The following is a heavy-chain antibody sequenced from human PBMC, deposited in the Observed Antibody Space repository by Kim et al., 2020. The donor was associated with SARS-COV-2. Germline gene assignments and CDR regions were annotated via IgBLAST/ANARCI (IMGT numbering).Heavy chain of an antibody. CDR2: INPSGGST. CDR3: ARHLRQLPESERFDYYYYYGMDV. D-gene: IGHD2-2*01. V-gene: IGHV1-46*01. Sequence: ASVKVSCKASGYTFTSYYMHWVRQAPGQGLEWMGIINPSGGSTSYAQKFQGRVTMTRDTSTSTVYMELSSLRSEDTAVYYCARHLRQLPESERFDYYYYYGMDVWGQGTTVTVSS. J-gene: IGHJ6*02. CDR1: GYTFTSYY.